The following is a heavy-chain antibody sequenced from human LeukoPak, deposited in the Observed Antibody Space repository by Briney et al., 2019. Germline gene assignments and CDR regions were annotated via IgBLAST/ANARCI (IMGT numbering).Heavy chain of an antibody. J-gene: IGHJ6*03. CDR2: ITSDGGRT. CDR3: ARSRGLDVHYYYYMDV. D-gene: IGHD3-10*01. V-gene: IGHV3-64*01. Sequence: GGSLRLSCAASGFTFSSYAVHWVRQAPGKGLEYVSAITSDGGRTYYANSVKGRFTISRDNSKNTLYLQMGSLSAEDMAEYYCARSRGLDVHYYYYMDVWGKGTTVTVSS. CDR1: GFTFSSYA.